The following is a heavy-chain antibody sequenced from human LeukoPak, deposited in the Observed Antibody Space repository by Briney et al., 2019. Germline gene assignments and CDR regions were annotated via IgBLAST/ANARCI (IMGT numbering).Heavy chain of an antibody. CDR2: IRYDGSNK. D-gene: IGHD3-22*01. CDR3: ARANYDSSDHAFDI. CDR1: GFTFSSYG. V-gene: IGHV3-30*02. Sequence: GGSLRLSCAASGFTFSSYGMHWVRQAPGKGLEWVAFIRYDGSNKYYADSVKGRFTISRDNAKNSLYLQMNSLRAEDTAVYYCARANYDSSDHAFDIWGQGTMVTVSS. J-gene: IGHJ3*02.